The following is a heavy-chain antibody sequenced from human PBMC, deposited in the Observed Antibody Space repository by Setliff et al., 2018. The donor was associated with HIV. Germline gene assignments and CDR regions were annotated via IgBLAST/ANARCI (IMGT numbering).Heavy chain of an antibody. CDR3: ARDWTWLGAFDI. CDR2: ISAYNGNT. Sequence: ASVKVSCKASGYTFTSYGISWGRQATGQGLEWMGWISAYNGNTNYAQKLQGRVTMTTDTSTSTAYMELRSLRSDDTAVYYCARDWTWLGAFDIWGQGTMVTVSS. CDR1: GYTFTSYG. V-gene: IGHV1-18*01. J-gene: IGHJ3*02. D-gene: IGHD6-19*01.